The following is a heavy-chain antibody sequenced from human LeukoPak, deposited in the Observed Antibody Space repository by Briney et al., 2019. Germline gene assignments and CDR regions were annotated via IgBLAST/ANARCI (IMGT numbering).Heavy chain of an antibody. V-gene: IGHV1-8*03. Sequence: GASVKVSCKASGYTFTSYDINWVRQATGQGLEWMGWMNPNSGNTGYAQKFQGRVTITRNTSISTAYMELSSLRSEDTAVYYCARDLARPTTYCGGDCYSGYYYGMDVWGQGTTVTVSS. CDR3: ARDLARPTTYCGGDCYSGYYYGMDV. D-gene: IGHD2-21*02. J-gene: IGHJ6*02. CDR2: MNPNSGNT. CDR1: GYTFTSYD.